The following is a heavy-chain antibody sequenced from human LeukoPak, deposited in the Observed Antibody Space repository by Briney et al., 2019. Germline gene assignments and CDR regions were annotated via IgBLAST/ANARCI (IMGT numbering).Heavy chain of an antibody. CDR1: GYTFTSYG. Sequence: ASVKVSCKASGYTFTSYGISRVRQAPGQGLEWMGWISAYNGNTNYAQKLQGRVTMTTDTSASTAYMELRSLRSDDTAVYYCARDSGSSWHGNFDYWGQGTLVTVSS. CDR3: ARDSGSSWHGNFDY. D-gene: IGHD6-13*01. CDR2: ISAYNGNT. V-gene: IGHV1-18*01. J-gene: IGHJ4*02.